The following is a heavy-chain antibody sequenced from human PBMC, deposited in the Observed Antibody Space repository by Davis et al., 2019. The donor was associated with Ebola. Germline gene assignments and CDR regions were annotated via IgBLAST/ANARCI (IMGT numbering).Heavy chain of an antibody. Sequence: PSETLSLTCTVSGGSISSSSYYWGWIRQPPGKGLEWIGSIYYSGSTNYNPSLKSRVTISVDTSKNQFSLKLSSVTAADTAVYYCARVGTTGTLYYYYMDVWGKGTTVTVSS. CDR2: IYYSGST. D-gene: IGHD1-1*01. CDR3: ARVGTTGTLYYYYMDV. CDR1: GGSISSSSYY. V-gene: IGHV4-39*07. J-gene: IGHJ6*03.